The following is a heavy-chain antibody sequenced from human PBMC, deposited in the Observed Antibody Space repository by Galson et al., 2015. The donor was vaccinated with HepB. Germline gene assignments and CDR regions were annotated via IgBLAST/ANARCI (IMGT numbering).Heavy chain of an antibody. V-gene: IGHV3-49*03. CDR1: GFTFGDYA. CDR3: TRDHRITIFGVVKYYFDY. CDR2: IRGKAYGGTT. J-gene: IGHJ4*02. Sequence: SLRLSCAASGFTFGDYAMSWFRQAPGKGLEWVGFIRGKAYGGTTEYAASVKGRFTISRDDSKSIAYLQMNSLKTEDTAVYYCTRDHRITIFGVVKYYFDYWGQGTLVTVSS. D-gene: IGHD3-3*01.